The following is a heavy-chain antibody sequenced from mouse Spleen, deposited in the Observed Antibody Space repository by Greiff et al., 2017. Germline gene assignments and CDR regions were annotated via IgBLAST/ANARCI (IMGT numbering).Heavy chain of an antibody. CDR1: GFSLTSYG. D-gene: IGHD1-1*01. J-gene: IGHJ1*01. V-gene: IGHV2-9*02. Sequence: VKVVESGPGLVAPSQSLSITCTVSGFSLTSYGVHWVRQPPGKGLEWLGVIWAGGSTNYNSALMSRLSISKDNSKSQVFLKMNSLQTDDTAMYYCASLYGSRGGWYFDVWGAGTTVTVSS. CDR2: IWAGGST. CDR3: ASLYGSRGGWYFDV.